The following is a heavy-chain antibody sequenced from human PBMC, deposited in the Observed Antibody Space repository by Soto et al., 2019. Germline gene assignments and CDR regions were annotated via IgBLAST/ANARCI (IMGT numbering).Heavy chain of an antibody. Sequence: VKVSCKASGYTFTGYYMHWVRQAPGQGLEWMGWINPNSGGTNYAQKFQGRVTMTRDTSIGTAYMELSRLRSDDTAVYYCARNSGHQRALDYWGQGTLVTVSS. D-gene: IGHD6-19*01. CDR3: ARNSGHQRALDY. CDR2: INPNSGGT. J-gene: IGHJ4*02. V-gene: IGHV1-2*02. CDR1: GYTFTGYY.